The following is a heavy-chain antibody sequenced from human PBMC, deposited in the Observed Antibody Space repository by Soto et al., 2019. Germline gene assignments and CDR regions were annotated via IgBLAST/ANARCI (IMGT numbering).Heavy chain of an antibody. V-gene: IGHV3-33*01. J-gene: IGHJ6*02. CDR2: IWYDGSNK. CDR3: ASDLVGASDSYGLDV. D-gene: IGHD1-26*01. CDR1: GFTFSSYG. Sequence: GGSLRLSCAASGFTFSSYGMHWVRQAPGKGLEWVAVIWYDGSNKYYADSVKGRFTISRDNSKNTLYPQMNSLRAEDTAVYYCASDLVGASDSYGLDVWGQGTPVTVSS.